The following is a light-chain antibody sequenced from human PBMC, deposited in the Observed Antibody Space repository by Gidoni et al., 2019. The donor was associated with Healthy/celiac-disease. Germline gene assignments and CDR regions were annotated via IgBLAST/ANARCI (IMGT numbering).Light chain of an antibody. CDR1: QSISSY. J-gene: IGKJ4*01. V-gene: IGKV1-39*01. Sequence: DIQMTQSPSSLSASVGDRVTITCRASQSISSYFNWYQQKPGKAPKLLIYAASSLPSGVPSRFSGSGSGTDFTLTISSLQPEDFATYYCQQSYSTPQLTFGGGTKVEIK. CDR2: AAS. CDR3: QQSYSTPQLT.